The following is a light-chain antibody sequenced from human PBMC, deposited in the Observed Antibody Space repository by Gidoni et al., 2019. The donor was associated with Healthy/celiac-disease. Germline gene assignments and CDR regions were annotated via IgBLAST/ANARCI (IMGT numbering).Light chain of an antibody. CDR2: EVS. Sequence: QSALTQPASVSGSPGQSTTIACTGTSSDVGGYNYVSWYQQHPGKAPKLMIYEVSNRPSGVSNRFSGSKSGNTASLTISGLQAEDEADYYCSSLTVFGGGTKLTVL. CDR3: SSLTV. J-gene: IGLJ2*01. V-gene: IGLV2-14*01. CDR1: SSDVGGYNY.